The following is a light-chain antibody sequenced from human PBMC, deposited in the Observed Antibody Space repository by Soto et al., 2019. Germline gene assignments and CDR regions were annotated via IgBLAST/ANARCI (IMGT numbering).Light chain of an antibody. CDR3: SSYTSNSTLE. CDR2: DVS. Sequence: QSALNQPASVSGSPGQSITISCTGTSSDVGGYNFVCWFQQHPGKAPKLMIYDVSNRPSGVSNRFSGSKSGNTASLTISGLQADDEADYYCSSYTSNSTLEFGGGTKVTVL. V-gene: IGLV2-14*01. J-gene: IGLJ3*02. CDR1: SSDVGGYNF.